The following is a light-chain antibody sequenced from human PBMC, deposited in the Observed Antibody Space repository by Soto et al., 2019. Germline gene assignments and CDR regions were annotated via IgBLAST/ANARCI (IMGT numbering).Light chain of an antibody. Sequence: DIQMTQSPSSVSASVGDRVTITCRASQNINNWLAWYQQKPGKAPKFLMYGASSLQSGVPSRFSGSGSGTDFTLAISSLQPEDFATYYCQQANSLPFTFGGGTRVEIK. CDR3: QQANSLPFT. CDR1: QNINNW. CDR2: GAS. V-gene: IGKV1D-12*01. J-gene: IGKJ4*01.